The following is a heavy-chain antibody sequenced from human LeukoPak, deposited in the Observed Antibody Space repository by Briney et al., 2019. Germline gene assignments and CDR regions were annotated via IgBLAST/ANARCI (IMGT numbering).Heavy chain of an antibody. CDR2: IYPVDSGP. Sequence: GESLKISCKVSGYSFTSYCIGWVRQMPGKGLEWMGTIYPVDSGPTYSPSFQGQVTISVDKSINTAYLQWSSLQASDTAMYYCGMSGDRVPLQDDVFDVWGQGTMVTVST. D-gene: IGHD1-26*01. CDR1: GYSFTSYC. V-gene: IGHV5-51*01. J-gene: IGHJ3*01. CDR3: GMSGDRVPLQDDVFDV.